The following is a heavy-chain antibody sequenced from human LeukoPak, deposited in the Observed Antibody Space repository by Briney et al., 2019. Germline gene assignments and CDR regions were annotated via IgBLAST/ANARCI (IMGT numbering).Heavy chain of an antibody. Sequence: PGGSLRLSCAVSGFNFRDYWMGWVRQAPGKGLEWVGHIKNDGSETYYLDSLKGRFSISRDNTNNALYLQMNSLRVEDTAVYYCAKNNGWFHLAQWGQGALVTVSS. D-gene: IGHD6-19*01. CDR2: IKNDGSET. CDR3: AKNNGWFHLAQ. CDR1: GFNFRDYW. J-gene: IGHJ4*02. V-gene: IGHV3-7*03.